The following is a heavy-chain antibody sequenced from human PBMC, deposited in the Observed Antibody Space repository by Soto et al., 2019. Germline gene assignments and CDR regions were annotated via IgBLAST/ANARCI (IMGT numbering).Heavy chain of an antibody. Sequence: QLLESGGGLVQPGGSLRLSCAVSGFTFSSYAMSWVRQAPGKGLEWISVISGSGKSTNYADSVKGRFTTSRDNSNSTLYLQMSGLRAEDTAIYYCAKLSSVTMIVDVITGRSFDYWGQGTLVTVSS. CDR1: GFTFSSYA. J-gene: IGHJ4*02. CDR2: ISGSGKST. CDR3: AKLSSVTMIVDVITGRSFDY. D-gene: IGHD3-22*01. V-gene: IGHV3-23*01.